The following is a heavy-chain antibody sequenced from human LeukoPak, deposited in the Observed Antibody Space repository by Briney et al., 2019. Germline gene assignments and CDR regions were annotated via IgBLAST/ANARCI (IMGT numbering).Heavy chain of an antibody. Sequence: GGSLRLSCAASGFTFSSYAMGWVRQAPGKGLEWVSAISGSGGSTYYADSVKGRFTISRDNSKNTLYLQMNSLRAEDTAVYYCAKGKYYDFWSGYTEFDYWGQGTLVTVSS. CDR1: GFTFSSYA. CDR2: ISGSGGST. D-gene: IGHD3-3*01. CDR3: AKGKYYDFWSGYTEFDY. V-gene: IGHV3-23*01. J-gene: IGHJ4*02.